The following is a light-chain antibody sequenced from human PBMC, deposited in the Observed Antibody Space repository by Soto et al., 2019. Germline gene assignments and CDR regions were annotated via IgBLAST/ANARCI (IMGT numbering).Light chain of an antibody. Sequence: QSVLTQPPSVSGAPGQRVTISCTGSSSNIGAGYDVHWYQQLPGTAPKLLSYGNSNRPSGVPDRFSGSKSGTSASLAITRLHAEYEDDNYCQSYDSSLSGSGFGGGTKLTVL. CDR3: QSYDSSLSGSG. CDR2: GNS. J-gene: IGLJ2*01. CDR1: SSNIGAGYD. V-gene: IGLV1-40*01.